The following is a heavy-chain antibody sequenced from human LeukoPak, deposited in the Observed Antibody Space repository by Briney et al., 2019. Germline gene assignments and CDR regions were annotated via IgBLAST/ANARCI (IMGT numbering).Heavy chain of an antibody. Sequence: GGSLRLSCAASGFSFSSYSMNWVRQAPGKGLEWVSSISSTSRSSYIFYAESVKGRFTISRDNTKNSLFLQMNSLVAEDTAVYYCAITYYYGSGDLTAFDYWGQGTLVTVSS. CDR1: GFSFSSYS. D-gene: IGHD3-10*01. CDR3: AITYYYGSGDLTAFDY. V-gene: IGHV3-21*01. CDR2: ISSTSRSSYI. J-gene: IGHJ4*02.